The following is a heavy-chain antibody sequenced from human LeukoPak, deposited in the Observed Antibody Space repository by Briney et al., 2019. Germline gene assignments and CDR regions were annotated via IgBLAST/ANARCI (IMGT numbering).Heavy chain of an antibody. Sequence: PSETLSLTCAVYGGSFSDYYWSWIRQPPGKGLKWIGEINDSGSTNYNPSLKSRGTISVDTSKSQFSLNLKSVTAADTAVYYCARGPSGNYYGRWFDPWGQGTLVIVSS. CDR1: GGSFSDYY. CDR3: ARGPSGNYYGRWFDP. D-gene: IGHD1-26*01. J-gene: IGHJ5*02. CDR2: INDSGST. V-gene: IGHV4-34*01.